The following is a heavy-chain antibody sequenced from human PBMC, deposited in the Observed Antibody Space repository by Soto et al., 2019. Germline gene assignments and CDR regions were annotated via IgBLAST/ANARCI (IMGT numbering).Heavy chain of an antibody. J-gene: IGHJ4*02. D-gene: IGHD4-17*01. CDR1: GFSLGTGGMG. Sequence: SGPTLVNPTQTLTLTCTFSGFSLGTGGMGVGWIRQPPGKALEWLALINWDDDKRYSPSLKRRLTITKDTSKNQVVLTMTNMDPVDTATYYGAQSGVYGDYGYWGQGTLATAPS. CDR3: AQSGVYGDYGY. V-gene: IGHV2-5*02. CDR2: INWDDDK.